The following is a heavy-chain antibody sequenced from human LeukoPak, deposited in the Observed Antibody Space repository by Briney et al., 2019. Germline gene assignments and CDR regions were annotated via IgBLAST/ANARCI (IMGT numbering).Heavy chain of an antibody. CDR3: ARGIAVADLKYYFDY. J-gene: IGHJ4*02. CDR1: GGSISSYY. CDR2: IYYSGST. D-gene: IGHD6-19*01. Sequence: PSETLSLTCTVSGGSISSYYWSWIRQPPGKGLEWIGYIYYSGSTNYNPSLKSRVTISVDTSKNQFSLKLSSVTAADTAVYYCARGIAVADLKYYFDYWGQGTLVTVSS. V-gene: IGHV4-59*12.